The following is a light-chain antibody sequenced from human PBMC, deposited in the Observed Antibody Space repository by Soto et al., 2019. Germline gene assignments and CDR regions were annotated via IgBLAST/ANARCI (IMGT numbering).Light chain of an antibody. V-gene: IGKV3-15*01. Sequence: EIVMTQSPATLSVSPGERATLSCRASRRVSSNLAWYQQKPGQAPRLLIYGASTRATGIPAGCSGSGSATEFTLTISSLQDEYFAGYYCQQYNNWPPGTFGQGTKVDIK. J-gene: IGKJ1*01. CDR2: GAS. CDR3: QQYNNWPPGT. CDR1: RRVSSN.